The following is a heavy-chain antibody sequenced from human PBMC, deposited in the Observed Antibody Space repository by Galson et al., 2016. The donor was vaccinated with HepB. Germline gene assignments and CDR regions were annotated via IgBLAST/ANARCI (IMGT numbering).Heavy chain of an antibody. V-gene: IGHV5-51*01. CDR3: ARRGGGYYTGEHY. CDR2: IYPGDSDT. CDR1: GYSFSTYW. D-gene: IGHD3-3*01. Sequence: QSGAEVKKPGESLKISCKGSGYSFSTYWIGWVRQRPGKGLEWMGIIYPGDSDTRYSPSFQGQVTISADKSTSTAYLQWNSLKASDTAMYYCARRGGGYYTGEHYWGQGTLVTVSS. J-gene: IGHJ4*02.